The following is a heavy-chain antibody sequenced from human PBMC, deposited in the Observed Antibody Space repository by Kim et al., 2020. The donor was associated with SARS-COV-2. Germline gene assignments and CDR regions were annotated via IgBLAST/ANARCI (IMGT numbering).Heavy chain of an antibody. CDR1: GYTFTNYG. D-gene: IGHD3-3*01. CDR3: ARDLSVDFWTGYTSSPTYGMDV. V-gene: IGHV1-18*01. Sequence: ASVKVSCKASGYTFTNYGISWVRQAPGQGLEWMGWISGYNGHTNYGQRVQGRVTMTTDTSTSTAYMELRSLKSDDTAVYYCARDLSVDFWTGYTSSPTYGMDVWGQGTTVTVS. J-gene: IGHJ6*02. CDR2: ISGYNGHT.